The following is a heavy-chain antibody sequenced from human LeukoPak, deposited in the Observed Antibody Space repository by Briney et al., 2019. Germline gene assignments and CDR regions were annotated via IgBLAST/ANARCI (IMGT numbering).Heavy chain of an antibody. CDR3: AREMPSKNWFDP. D-gene: IGHD2-2*01. V-gene: IGHV1-8*02. Sequence: ASVKVSCKASGYTFTSYGISWVRQAPGQGLEWMGWMNPNSGNTGYAQKFQGRVTMTRNTSISTAYMELSSLRSEDTAVYYCAREMPSKNWFDPWGQGTLVSVSS. CDR2: MNPNSGNT. J-gene: IGHJ5*02. CDR1: GYTFTSYG.